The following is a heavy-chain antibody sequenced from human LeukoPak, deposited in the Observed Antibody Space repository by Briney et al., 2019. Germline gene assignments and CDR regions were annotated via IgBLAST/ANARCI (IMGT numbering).Heavy chain of an antibody. CDR3: ARHLGIQLWFLDY. CDR2: IYHSGST. D-gene: IGHD5-18*01. J-gene: IGHJ4*02. Sequence: SETLSLTCTVSGGSLSSSTYYWGWLRQPPGRGLEWLGSIYHSGSTYYNPSLKSRVTISVDTSKSQFSLKLSSVTAADTAVYYCARHLGIQLWFLDYWGQGSLVTVSS. CDR1: GGSLSSSTYY. V-gene: IGHV4-39*01.